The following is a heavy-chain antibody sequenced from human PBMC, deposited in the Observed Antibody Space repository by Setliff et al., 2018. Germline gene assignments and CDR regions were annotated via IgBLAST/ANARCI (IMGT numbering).Heavy chain of an antibody. CDR1: GGTFSSYA. CDR2: IIPILGIA. V-gene: IGHV1-69*10. J-gene: IGHJ4*02. CDR3: ARLGVGATTGKSYYFDY. Sequence: GASVKVSCKASGGTFSSYAISWVRQAPGQGLEWMGGIIPILGIANYAQKFQGRVTITADKSTSTAYMELSSLRSEDTAVYYCARLGVGATTGKSYYFDYWGQGTLVTVSS. D-gene: IGHD1-26*01.